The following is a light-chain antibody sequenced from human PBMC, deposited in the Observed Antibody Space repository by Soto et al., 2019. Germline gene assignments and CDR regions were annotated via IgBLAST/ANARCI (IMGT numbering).Light chain of an antibody. Sequence: EIVLTQSPGTLSLSPGERATLSCRASQSVSSSYLAWYQQKPGQAPRLLIYGASSRPAGIPDRFSGSGSGTDFTLTISTLEPEDFVVYYCQQYGSSPQTFGQGTKLEIK. CDR2: GAS. CDR3: QQYGSSPQT. J-gene: IGKJ2*01. CDR1: QSVSSSY. V-gene: IGKV3-20*01.